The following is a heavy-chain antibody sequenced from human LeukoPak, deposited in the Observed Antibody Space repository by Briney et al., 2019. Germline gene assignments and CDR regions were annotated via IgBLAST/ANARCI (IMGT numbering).Heavy chain of an antibody. Sequence: PGGSLRLSCATSGLTFVDYGLSWVRRAPGKGLEWLCAIYYNGAITDHADSVKGRFTISRDNAKNSLYLRMDSLRAEDTALYYCARDRLGPSFSVSHFDLWGQGTLVTVSS. D-gene: IGHD3-3*02. CDR1: GLTFVDYG. J-gene: IGHJ4*02. CDR3: ARDRLGPSFSVSHFDL. V-gene: IGHV3-20*04. CDR2: IYYNGAIT.